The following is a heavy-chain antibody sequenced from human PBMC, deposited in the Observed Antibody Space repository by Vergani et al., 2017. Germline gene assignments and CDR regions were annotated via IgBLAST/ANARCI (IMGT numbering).Heavy chain of an antibody. CDR2: TWYDGNNK. CDR1: GFTFNQYG. V-gene: IGHV3-33*01. Sequence: QVQLVESGGGVVQPGRYLRLSCAAFGFTFNQYGMHWVRQAPGKGLEWVAVTWYDGNNKQYADSVKARFTISRDNSKSTMYLQMNSLRDEDTGVYYCARDLRLLYNQFDPWGQGTLVTVSS. CDR3: ARDLRLLYNQFDP. D-gene: IGHD1-14*01. J-gene: IGHJ5*02.